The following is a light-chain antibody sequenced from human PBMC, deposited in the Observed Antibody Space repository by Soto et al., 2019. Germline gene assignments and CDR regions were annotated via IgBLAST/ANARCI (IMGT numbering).Light chain of an antibody. J-gene: IGKJ1*01. CDR2: GAS. CDR3: QQYGSSPRT. V-gene: IGKV3-20*01. Sequence: EIVLTQSPGTLSLSPGERATLSCRASQSVSSSYLAWYPQKPGQAPRLLIYGASSRATGTPDRFSGSGSGTDFTLTISRLEAEDFAVYYCQQYGSSPRTFGQGTKVQIK. CDR1: QSVSSSY.